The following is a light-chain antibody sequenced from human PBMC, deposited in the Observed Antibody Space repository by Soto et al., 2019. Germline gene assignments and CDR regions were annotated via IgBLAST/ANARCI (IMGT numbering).Light chain of an antibody. Sequence: AAGDRVTITCRASQTISSYLNWYQFRPGKAPKVLIYSASRLQSGVPSRFSGRGSGTEFTLTISSLQPEDFATYYCQQRYSLPLTFGPGTKVDI. CDR2: SAS. CDR1: QTISSY. CDR3: QQRYSLPLT. J-gene: IGKJ3*01. V-gene: IGKV1-39*01.